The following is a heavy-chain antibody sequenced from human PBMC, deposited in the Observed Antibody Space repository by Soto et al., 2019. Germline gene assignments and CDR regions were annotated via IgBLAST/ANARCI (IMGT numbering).Heavy chain of an antibody. CDR1: GFTFRSFV. CDR2: ISYDGSNK. J-gene: IGHJ6*02. CDR3: AKDLSREVATTTKMYYHYGMDV. D-gene: IGHD5-12*01. Sequence: GGSLRLSCAAFGFTFRSFVMHWVRQAPGKGLEWVAIISYDGSNKYYVNSVKGRFTISRDNSNNTLYLQMNSLRAEDTAIYYCAKDLSREVATTTKMYYHYGMDVWGQGTTVTVSS. V-gene: IGHV3-30*18.